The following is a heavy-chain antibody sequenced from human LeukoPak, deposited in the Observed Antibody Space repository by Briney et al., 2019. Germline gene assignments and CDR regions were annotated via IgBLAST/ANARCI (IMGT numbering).Heavy chain of an antibody. V-gene: IGHV3-23*01. J-gene: IGHJ5*02. CDR3: AKENYYDSSAYYFSP. D-gene: IGHD3-22*01. CDR1: GFTFSSYA. Sequence: TGGSLRLSCAASGFTFSSYAMSWVRQAPGKGLEWVSAISGSGTSTYYADSVKGRFTTSRDNSKNTLFLQMNSLRAGDTAVYYCAKENYYDSSAYYFSPWGQGTLVTVSS. CDR2: ISGSGTST.